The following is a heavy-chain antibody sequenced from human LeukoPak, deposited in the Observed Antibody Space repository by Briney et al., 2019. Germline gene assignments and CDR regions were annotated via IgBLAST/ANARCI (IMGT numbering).Heavy chain of an antibody. CDR3: VRYYYDSSGYRYFDY. D-gene: IGHD3-22*01. CDR1: GFTFSSYS. CDR2: ISSSSSTI. V-gene: IGHV3-48*01. Sequence: GGSLRLSCAASGFTFSSYSMNWVRQAPGKGLEWVSYISSSSSTIYYADSVKGRFTISRDNAKNSLYLQMNSLRAEDTAVYYCVRYYYDSSGYRYFDYWGQGTLVTVSS. J-gene: IGHJ4*02.